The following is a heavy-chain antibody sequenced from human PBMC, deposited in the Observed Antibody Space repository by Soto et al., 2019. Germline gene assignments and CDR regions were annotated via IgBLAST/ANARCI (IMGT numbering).Heavy chain of an antibody. CDR1: GGTFSSYA. V-gene: IGHV1-69*13. J-gene: IGHJ6*02. Sequence: GASVKVSCKASGGTFSSYAISWARQAPGQGLEWMGGIIPTFGTANYAQEYQGRVTITADESTSTAYMELSSLRSEDTPVYYCAICIVGATSGPVGMDVWGQGTTVTVSS. CDR2: IIPTFGTA. CDR3: AICIVGATSGPVGMDV. D-gene: IGHD1-26*01.